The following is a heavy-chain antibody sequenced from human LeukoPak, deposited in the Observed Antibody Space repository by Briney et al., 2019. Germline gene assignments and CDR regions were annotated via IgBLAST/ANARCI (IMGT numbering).Heavy chain of an antibody. Sequence: GGSLRLSCAASGFTFSNAWMNWVRQAPGKGLEWVGRIKSKTDGGTIDYAAPVKGRFAISRDNAKNALYLQMNSLRAEDTAVFYCARELSGSISRHFDYWGQGTLVTVSS. CDR1: GFTFSNAW. J-gene: IGHJ4*02. CDR2: IKSKTDGGTI. V-gene: IGHV3-15*07. CDR3: ARELSGSISRHFDY. D-gene: IGHD2-15*01.